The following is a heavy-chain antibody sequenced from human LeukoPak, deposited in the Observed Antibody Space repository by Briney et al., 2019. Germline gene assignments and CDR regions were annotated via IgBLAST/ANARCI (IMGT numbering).Heavy chain of an antibody. D-gene: IGHD1-26*01. CDR1: GFTFSDYY. CDR3: AREPVGATVHYYYMDV. Sequence: GGSLRLSCAASGFTFSDYYMSWIRQAPGKGLEWVSYISVSGSSIYYADSVKGRFTISRDNAKKPLYLQMNSLRVDDTAVYYCAREPVGATVHYYYMDVWGKGTTVTVSS. J-gene: IGHJ6*03. V-gene: IGHV3-11*04. CDR2: ISVSGSSI.